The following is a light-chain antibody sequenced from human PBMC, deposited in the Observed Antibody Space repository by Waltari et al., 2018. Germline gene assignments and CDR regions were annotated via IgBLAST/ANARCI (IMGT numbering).Light chain of an antibody. V-gene: IGLV3-21*02. CDR1: HLGGES. CDR3: QVWESRSDLVV. CDR2: DDS. Sequence: SYVLTQPPSVSVAPGPTARLTFGWNHLGGESFHWYQQRPGQAPVLVVYDDSDRPSGIPERFSGANSGNTATLTISRVGAGDEADYFCQVWESRSDLVVFGGGTKLTVL. J-gene: IGLJ2*01.